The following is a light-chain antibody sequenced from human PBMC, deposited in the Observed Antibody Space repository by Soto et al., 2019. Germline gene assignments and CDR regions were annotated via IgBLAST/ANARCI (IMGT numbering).Light chain of an antibody. CDR2: DDS. CDR3: QVWDDSDRHYV. J-gene: IGLJ1*01. CDR1: NIGSKG. V-gene: IGLV3-21*02. Sequence: SYELTQPPSVSVAPGQPARISCGGNNIGSKGVHWYQQKPGQAPVLVVYDDSDRPSGIPERFSGSNSGNTATLTITRVEAGDEADYYCQVWDDSDRHYVFGTGTKVTVL.